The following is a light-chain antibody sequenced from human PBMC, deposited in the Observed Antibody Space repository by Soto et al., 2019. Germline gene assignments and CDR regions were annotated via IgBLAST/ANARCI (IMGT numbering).Light chain of an antibody. CDR1: SSDVGGYNF. J-gene: IGLJ1*01. CDR3: NSCTRTNTYV. V-gene: IGLV2-14*03. Sequence: QSALTQPASVSGSPGQSSTISCTGTSSDVGGYNFVSWYQQHPGKAPKLMIYDFINRPSGVPNRFSGSKSGNTASLTISGLQAEDEADYYCNSCTRTNTYVFGTGTKVTVL. CDR2: DFI.